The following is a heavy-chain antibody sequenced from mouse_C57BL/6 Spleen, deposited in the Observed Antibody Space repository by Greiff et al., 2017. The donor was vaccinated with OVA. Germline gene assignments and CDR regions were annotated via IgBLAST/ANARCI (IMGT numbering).Heavy chain of an antibody. V-gene: IGHV1-82*01. CDR1: GYAFSSSW. CDR2: IYPGDGDT. J-gene: IGHJ2*01. Sequence: QVQLQQSGPELVKPGASVKISCKASGYAFSSSWMNWVKQRPGKGLEWIGRIYPGDGDTNYNGKFKGKATLTADKSSSTAYMQLSSLTSEDAAVYFCARFYDGSSYYFDYWGQGTTLTVSS. D-gene: IGHD1-1*01. CDR3: ARFYDGSSYYFDY.